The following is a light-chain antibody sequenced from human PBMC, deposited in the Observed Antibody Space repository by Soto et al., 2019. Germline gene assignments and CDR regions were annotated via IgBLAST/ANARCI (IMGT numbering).Light chain of an antibody. Sequence: EIVLTQSPATLSLSPGERATLSCRASQSVGTFLAWYQHKPGQAPRLLIYDASNRATGVPARFSGSGSGTDFTLTISSLEPEDFAVYYCEQRSQWPPALTFGGGTKVEIK. CDR2: DAS. J-gene: IGKJ4*01. V-gene: IGKV3-11*01. CDR3: EQRSQWPPALT. CDR1: QSVGTF.